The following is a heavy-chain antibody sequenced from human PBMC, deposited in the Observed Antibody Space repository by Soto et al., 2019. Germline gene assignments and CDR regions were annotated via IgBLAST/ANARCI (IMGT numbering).Heavy chain of an antibody. CDR1: GFTFSDFG. Sequence: QVQLVESGGGVVQPGRSLRLSCAVSGFTFSDFGMHWVRQAPGKGLEWVALIWYHVGNEEYADSVKGRFSISRDNSKNTLYLQMDSLRAEDTAVYYCARRGCVKGVCYNSYDMWGQGTMVTVSS. CDR2: IWYHVGNE. J-gene: IGHJ3*02. CDR3: ARRGCVKGVCYNSYDM. V-gene: IGHV3-33*03. D-gene: IGHD2-8*01.